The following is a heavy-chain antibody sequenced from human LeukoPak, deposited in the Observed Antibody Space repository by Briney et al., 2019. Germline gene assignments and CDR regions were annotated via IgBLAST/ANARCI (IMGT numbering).Heavy chain of an antibody. CDR2: ISSNGGST. CDR3: ARPIAAPLSFYGMDV. J-gene: IGHJ6*02. V-gene: IGHV3-64*04. Sequence: GGSLRLSCSASGFTFSSYAMHWVRQAPGKGLEYVSAISSNGGSTYYADSVKGRFTISRDNSKNTLYLQMNSLRAEDTAVYYCARPIAAPLSFYGMDVWGQGTTVTVSS. CDR1: GFTFSSYA. D-gene: IGHD6-6*01.